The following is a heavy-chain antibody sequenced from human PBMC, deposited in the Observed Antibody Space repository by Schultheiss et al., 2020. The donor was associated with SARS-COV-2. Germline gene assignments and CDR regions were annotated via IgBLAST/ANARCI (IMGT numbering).Heavy chain of an antibody. CDR1: GFTFSMYW. V-gene: IGHV3-64*04. D-gene: IGHD6-19*01. J-gene: IGHJ6*02. Sequence: GGSLRLSCAASGFTFSMYWMHWVRQAPGKGLEYVSAISSNGGSTYYADSVKGRFTISRDNSKNTLYLQMNSLRAEDTAVYYCARDRVLGSGWYPPTRGYYYYYGMDVWGQGTTVTVSS. CDR2: ISSNGGST. CDR3: ARDRVLGSGWYPPTRGYYYYYGMDV.